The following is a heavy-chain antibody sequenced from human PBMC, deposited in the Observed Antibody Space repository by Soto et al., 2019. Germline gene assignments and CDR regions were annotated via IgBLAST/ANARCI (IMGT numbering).Heavy chain of an antibody. V-gene: IGHV3-23*01. J-gene: IGHJ6*03. Sequence: EVQLLESGGGLVQPGGSLRLSCAASGFTFSSYAMSWVRQAPGKGLEWVSAISGSGGSTYYADSVKGRFTISRDNSKNTLYLQMNSPRAEDTAVYYCAKRVYDFWSGYPGHMDVWGKGTTVTVSS. CDR2: ISGSGGST. D-gene: IGHD3-3*01. CDR3: AKRVYDFWSGYPGHMDV. CDR1: GFTFSSYA.